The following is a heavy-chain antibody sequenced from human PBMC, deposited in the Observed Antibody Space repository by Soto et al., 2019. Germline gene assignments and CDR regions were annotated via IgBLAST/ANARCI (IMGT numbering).Heavy chain of an antibody. CDR1: GGSFSGYY. Sequence: SETLSLTCAVYGGSFSGYYWSWIRQPPGKGLEWIGEINHSGSTNYNPSLKSRVTISVDTSKNQFSLKLSSVTAADTAVYYCARGKAAAGTGYYGMDVWGQGTMVTVS. V-gene: IGHV4-34*01. CDR3: ARGKAAAGTGYYGMDV. CDR2: INHSGST. D-gene: IGHD6-13*01. J-gene: IGHJ6*02.